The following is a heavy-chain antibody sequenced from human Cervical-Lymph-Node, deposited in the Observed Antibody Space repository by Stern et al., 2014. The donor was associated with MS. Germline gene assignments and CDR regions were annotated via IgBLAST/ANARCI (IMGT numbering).Heavy chain of an antibody. D-gene: IGHD6-13*01. CDR3: ARHQGGIAAN. V-gene: IGHV1-69*01. CDR1: GGTFSTFD. Sequence: QVQLVQSGAAVKKPGSSMKVSCKASGGTFSTFDIIWVRQAPGQGLELLGGISPLFGTTNYVQKFQGRVTMTADESTSTAYMELNSLRSEDTAVYYCARHQGGIAANWGQGTLVPVSS. J-gene: IGHJ4*02. CDR2: ISPLFGTT.